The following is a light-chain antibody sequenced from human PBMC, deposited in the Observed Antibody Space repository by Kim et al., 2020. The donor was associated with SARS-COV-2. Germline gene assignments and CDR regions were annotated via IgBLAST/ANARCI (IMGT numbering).Light chain of an antibody. V-gene: IGLV3-1*01. Sequence: SYELTQPPSVSVSPGQTASITCSGDKLGDKYACWYQQKPGQSPVLVIYQDSKRPSGIPERFSGSNSGNTVTLTISGTQAMDEADYYCQAWDSSTADVVFGGGTKLTVL. CDR3: QAWDSSTADVV. CDR2: QDS. CDR1: KLGDKY. J-gene: IGLJ2*01.